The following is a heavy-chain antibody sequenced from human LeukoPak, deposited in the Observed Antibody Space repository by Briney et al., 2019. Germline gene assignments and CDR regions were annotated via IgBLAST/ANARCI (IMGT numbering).Heavy chain of an antibody. V-gene: IGHV3-48*01. CDR3: ARKDTVTSHFDY. CDR2: ISSSSSNI. Sequence: GGSLRLSCAASGFTFSTYAMNWVRQAPGKGLEWVSYISSSSSNIFYADSVKGRFTISRDNAKNSLYLQMNSLRAEDTAVYYCARKDTVTSHFDYWGQGTLVTVSS. D-gene: IGHD4-11*01. J-gene: IGHJ4*02. CDR1: GFTFSTYA.